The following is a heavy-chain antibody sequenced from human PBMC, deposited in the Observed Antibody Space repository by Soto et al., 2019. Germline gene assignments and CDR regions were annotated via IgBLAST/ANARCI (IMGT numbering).Heavy chain of an antibody. Sequence: GASVKVSCKASGYTFTSYAMHWVRQAPGQRLEWMGWINAGNGNTNYSQRFQDRVTLTADTSTRTVYMGLRSLRSEDTAVYYCANRGNPLMDVWGQGTTVTVSS. CDR2: INAGNGNT. V-gene: IGHV1-3*01. J-gene: IGHJ6*02. CDR3: ANRGNPLMDV. CDR1: GYTFTSYA.